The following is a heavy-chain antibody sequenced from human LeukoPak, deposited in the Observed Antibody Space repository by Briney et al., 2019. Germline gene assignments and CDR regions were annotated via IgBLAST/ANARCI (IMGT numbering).Heavy chain of an antibody. CDR3: ARDRSPYSGYGDLVGY. V-gene: IGHV3-30-3*01. Sequence: GGSLRLSCAASGFTFSSYAMHWVHQAPGPGLELVAVISYDGSNKYYEDSVKGRFTISRDNSKNTLYLQMNSLRAEDTAVYYCARDRSPYSGYGDLVGYWGQGTLVTVSS. J-gene: IGHJ4*02. CDR2: ISYDGSNK. CDR1: GFTFSSYA. D-gene: IGHD4-17*01.